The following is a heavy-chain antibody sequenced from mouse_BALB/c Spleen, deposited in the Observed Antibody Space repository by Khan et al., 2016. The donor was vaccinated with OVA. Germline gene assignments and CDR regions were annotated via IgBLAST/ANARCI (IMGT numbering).Heavy chain of an antibody. Sequence: EVHLVESGGGLVKPGGSLKLSCAASGFSFSRYSMSWVRQTPEKRLEWVATISSGGTYTYYSDSVKGRFTISRDNANNTLFLQMRSLRSEDTASYSCTRHEGYYGYGQGDYWGQGTSVTVSS. D-gene: IGHD2-2*01. CDR2: ISSGGTYT. CDR1: GFSFSRYS. CDR3: TRHEGYYGYGQGDY. V-gene: IGHV5-9-3*01. J-gene: IGHJ4*01.